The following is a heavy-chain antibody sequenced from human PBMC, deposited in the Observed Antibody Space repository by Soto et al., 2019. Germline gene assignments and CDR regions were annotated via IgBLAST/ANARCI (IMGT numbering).Heavy chain of an antibody. CDR3: ARDGGSSNYDFWSGYYARYYGMDV. D-gene: IGHD3-3*01. Sequence: SETLFLTCTVSGGSISSYYWSWIRQPPGKGLEWIGYIYYSGSTNYNPSLKSRVTISVDTSKNQFSLKLGSVTAADTAVYYCARDGGSSNYDFWSGYYARYYGMDVWGQGTTVTVSS. CDR1: GGSISSYY. J-gene: IGHJ6*02. V-gene: IGHV4-59*01. CDR2: IYYSGST.